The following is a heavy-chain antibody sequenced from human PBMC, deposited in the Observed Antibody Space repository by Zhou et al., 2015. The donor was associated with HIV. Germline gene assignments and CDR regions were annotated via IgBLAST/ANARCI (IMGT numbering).Heavy chain of an antibody. J-gene: IGHJ2*01. CDR3: ARVSVVVAAWWYFDL. Sequence: QVQLVESGGGVVQPGRSLRLSCAASGFTFSSYGMHWVRQAPGKGLEWVAVISYDGSNKYYADSVKGRFTISRDKSKNTVYLQMNSLRAEDTAVYYCARVSVVVAAWWYFDLWGLAPWSLSPQ. CDR2: ISYDGSNK. V-gene: IGHV3-30*03. CDR1: GFTFSSYG. D-gene: IGHD2-15*01.